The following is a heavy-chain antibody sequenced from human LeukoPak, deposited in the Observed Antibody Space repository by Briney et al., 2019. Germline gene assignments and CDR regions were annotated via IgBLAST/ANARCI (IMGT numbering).Heavy chain of an antibody. D-gene: IGHD3-3*01. CDR2: IDPSDSYT. CDR3: ARQFPEVVIMGYAFDI. J-gene: IGHJ3*02. CDR1: GYSFTSYW. Sequence: GESLKISCKGSGYSFTSYWISWVRQMPGKGLEWMGRIDPSDSYTNYSPSFQGHVTISADKSISTAYLQWSSLKASDTAMYYCARQFPEVVIMGYAFDIWGQGTMVTVSS. V-gene: IGHV5-10-1*01.